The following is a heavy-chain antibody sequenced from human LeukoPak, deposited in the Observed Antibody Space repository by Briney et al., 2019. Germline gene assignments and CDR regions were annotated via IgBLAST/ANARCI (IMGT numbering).Heavy chain of an antibody. D-gene: IGHD3-16*01. CDR2: IYYGGST. J-gene: IGHJ4*02. CDR1: GGSISSYY. V-gene: IGHV4-59*01. Sequence: TSETLSLTCTVSGGSISSYYWSWIRQPPGKGLEWIGYIYYGGSTNYNPSLKSRVTISVDTSKNQFSLKLSSVTAADTAVYYCARDSFGGVGFFDYWGQGTLVTVSS. CDR3: ARDSFGGVGFFDY.